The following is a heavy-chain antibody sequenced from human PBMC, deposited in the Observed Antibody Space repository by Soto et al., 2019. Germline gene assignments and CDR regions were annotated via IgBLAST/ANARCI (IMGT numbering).Heavy chain of an antibody. V-gene: IGHV3-15*01. CDR1: GFTFSNAW. CDR3: TTDPLVVVNHFDY. D-gene: IGHD3-22*01. J-gene: IGHJ4*02. CDR2: IKSKTDGGTT. Sequence: ESGGGLVKPGGSLRLSCAASGFTFSNAWMSWVRQAPGKGLEWVGRIKSKTDGGTTDYAAPVKGRFTISRDDSKNTLYLQMNSLKTEDTAVYYCTTDPLVVVNHFDYWGQGTLVTVSS.